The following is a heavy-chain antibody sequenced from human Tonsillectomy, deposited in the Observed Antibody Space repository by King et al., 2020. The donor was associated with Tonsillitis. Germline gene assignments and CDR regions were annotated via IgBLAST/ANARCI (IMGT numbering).Heavy chain of an antibody. CDR2: IIPIFGAT. CDR1: GGTFNNYG. CDR3: ARRGIINYGMDV. J-gene: IGHJ6*02. Sequence: QLVQSGAEVKKPGSSLKVSCKASGGTFNNYGISWVRQAPGQGLEWMGGIIPIFGATNYAQKFQGRVTFTADESTRTAYMELSSLRSDDTAVYYCARRGIINYGMDVWGQGTTVTVSS. V-gene: IGHV1-69*01. D-gene: IGHD2-15*01.